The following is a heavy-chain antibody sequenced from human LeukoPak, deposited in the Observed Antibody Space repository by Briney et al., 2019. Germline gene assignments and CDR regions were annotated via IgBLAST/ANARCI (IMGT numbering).Heavy chain of an antibody. J-gene: IGHJ6*02. CDR2: ICSSGSA. CDR1: GGSISSGVYC. V-gene: IGHV4-31*03. CDR3: ARDGGGSLYGMDV. D-gene: IGHD2-15*01. Sequence: SQTLSLTCTVSGGSISSGVYCWSWIRQRPGEGLQWIGYICSSGSAYYNPSLKSRVTMSIDTSNNQFSLKLNSVTAADTAVYYCARDGGGSLYGMDVWGQGTTVTVSS.